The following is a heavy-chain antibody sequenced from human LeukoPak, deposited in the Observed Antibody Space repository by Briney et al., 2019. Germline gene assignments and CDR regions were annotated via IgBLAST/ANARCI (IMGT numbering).Heavy chain of an antibody. CDR2: IDSDGTDT. Sequence: SGGSLRLSCAASGFTFSSYWMHWLRQVPGKGLMWLSRIDSDGTDTRYADSVKGRFTISRDHAKNTLYLQMNSLRAEDTAVYYCARDLWFGELHYYYGMDVWGQGTTVTVSS. D-gene: IGHD3-10*01. CDR1: GFTFSSYW. CDR3: ARDLWFGELHYYYGMDV. V-gene: IGHV3-74*01. J-gene: IGHJ6*02.